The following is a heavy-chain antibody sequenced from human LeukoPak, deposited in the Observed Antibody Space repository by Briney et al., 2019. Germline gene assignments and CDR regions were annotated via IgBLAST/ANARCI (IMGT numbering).Heavy chain of an antibody. D-gene: IGHD4-17*01. V-gene: IGHV1-69*13. CDR3: ARVVYPAAPDDYGADGFDY. CDR2: IIPIFGTA. J-gene: IGHJ4*02. CDR1: GGTFSSYA. Sequence: ASVKVSCKASGGTFSSYAISWVRQAPGQGLEWMGGIIPIFGTANYAQKFQGRVTITADESTSTAYMELSSLRSEDTAVYYCARVVYPAAPDDYGADGFDYWGQGTLVTVSS.